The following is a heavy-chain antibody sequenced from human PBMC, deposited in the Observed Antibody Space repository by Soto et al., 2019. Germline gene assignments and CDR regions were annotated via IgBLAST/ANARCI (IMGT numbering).Heavy chain of an antibody. CDR2: ISSSSSTI. Sequence: GGSLRLSCAASGFTFSSYGMHWVRQAPGKGLEWVSYISSSSSTIYYADSVKGRFTISRDNAKNSLYLQMNSLRAEDTAVYYCARDLWFGELEDGMDVWGQGTTVTVSS. CDR3: ARDLWFGELEDGMDV. D-gene: IGHD3-10*01. J-gene: IGHJ6*02. CDR1: GFTFSSYG. V-gene: IGHV3-48*01.